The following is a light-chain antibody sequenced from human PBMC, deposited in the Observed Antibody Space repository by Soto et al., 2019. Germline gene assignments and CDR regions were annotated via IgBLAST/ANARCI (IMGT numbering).Light chain of an antibody. CDR2: GAS. CDR1: QSVSSSY. V-gene: IGKV3-20*01. J-gene: IGKJ1*01. CDR3: QQYGSSTWT. Sequence: EIVLTQSPGTLSLTPGERATLSCRASQSVSSSYLAWYQQKPGQAPRLLIYGASSRATGIPDRFSGSGSGTDCTLTISRLELEDFAVYYCQQYGSSTWTFGQGTKVEIK.